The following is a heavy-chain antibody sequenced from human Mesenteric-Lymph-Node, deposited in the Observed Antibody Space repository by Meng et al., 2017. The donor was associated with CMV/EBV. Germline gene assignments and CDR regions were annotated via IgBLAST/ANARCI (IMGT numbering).Heavy chain of an antibody. CDR3: ARDLAFSITPRDDRGGVDY. D-gene: IGHD6-6*01. Sequence: SETLSLTCTVSGGSISSSSYYWGWIRQPPGKGLEWIGSIYYSGSTYYNPSLKSRVTISIDTSKNRFSLKLSSVTAADTAVYYCARDLAFSITPRDDRGGVDYWGQGTLVTVSS. J-gene: IGHJ4*02. V-gene: IGHV4-39*07. CDR2: IYYSGST. CDR1: GGSISSSSYY.